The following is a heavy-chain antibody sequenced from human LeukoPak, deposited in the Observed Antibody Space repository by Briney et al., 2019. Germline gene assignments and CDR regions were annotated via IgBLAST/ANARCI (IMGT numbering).Heavy chain of an antibody. D-gene: IGHD3-22*01. Sequence: SVKVSCKASGGTFRRYAISWVRQAPGQGVERMGGIITIFGTANYAQKFKGRDTITADESTSTAYMDLSSLRSEDTAVYYCAISLHYYDSSGPLHYWGQGTLVTVSS. CDR3: AISLHYYDSSGPLHY. CDR2: IITIFGTA. V-gene: IGHV1-69*01. J-gene: IGHJ4*02. CDR1: GGTFRRYA.